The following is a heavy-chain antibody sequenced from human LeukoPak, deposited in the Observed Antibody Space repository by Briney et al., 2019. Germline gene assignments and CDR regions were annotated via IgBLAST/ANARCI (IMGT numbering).Heavy chain of an antibody. V-gene: IGHV3-20*04. D-gene: IGHD5-18*01. Sequence: GESLRLSCAASGLTFDMNWVRQVPGRGLEWVSGINWNGRITEYADSVKDRFTISRQNTKNSLYLYMNNLGGEDTALYFCARGSVQLWLRDTYYYMDVWGKGTTVTVSS. CDR1: GLTFD. CDR3: ARGSVQLWLRDTYYYMDV. J-gene: IGHJ6*03. CDR2: INWNGRIT.